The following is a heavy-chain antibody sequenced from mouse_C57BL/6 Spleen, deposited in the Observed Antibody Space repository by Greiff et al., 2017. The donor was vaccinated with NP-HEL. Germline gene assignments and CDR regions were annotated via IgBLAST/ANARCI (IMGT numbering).Heavy chain of an antibody. CDR2: IDPEDGDT. J-gene: IGHJ1*03. V-gene: IGHV14-1*01. D-gene: IGHD1-1*01. CDR1: GFNIKDYY. Sequence: VQLQQSGAELVRPGASVKLSCTASGFNIKDYYMHWVKQRPEQGLEWIGRIDPEDGDTEYAPKFQGKATMTADTSSNTAYLQLSSLTSEDTAVYYCTSTFISTVRYFDVWGTGTTVTVSS. CDR3: TSTFISTVRYFDV.